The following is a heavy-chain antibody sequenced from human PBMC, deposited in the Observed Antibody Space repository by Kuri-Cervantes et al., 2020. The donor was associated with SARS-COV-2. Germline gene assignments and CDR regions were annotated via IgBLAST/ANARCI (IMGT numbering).Heavy chain of an antibody. V-gene: IGHV1-69*06. CDR1: GGTFSSYA. Sequence: SVKVSCKASGGTFSSYAISWVRQAPGQGLEWMGGIIPIFGTANYAQKFQGRVTITADKSTSTAYMELSSLRSEDTAVYYCATDYRGGAILWTGFDIWGQGTMVTFSS. D-gene: IGHD3-16*02. CDR2: IIPIFGTA. J-gene: IGHJ3*02. CDR3: ATDYRGGAILWTGFDI.